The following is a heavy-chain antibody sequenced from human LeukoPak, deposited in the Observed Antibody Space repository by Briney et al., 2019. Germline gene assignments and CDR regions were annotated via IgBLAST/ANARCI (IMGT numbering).Heavy chain of an antibody. CDR1: GFTFSSYS. V-gene: IGHV3-21*01. J-gene: IGHJ4*02. D-gene: IGHD3-10*01. Sequence: PGGSLRLSCAASGFTFSSYSMNWVRQAPGKGLEWVSSISSSSSYIYYADSVKGRFTISRDNAKNSLYLQMNSLRAEDTAVYYCARDLSFGEFPFDYWGQGTLVTVSS. CDR3: ARDLSFGEFPFDY. CDR2: ISSSSSYI.